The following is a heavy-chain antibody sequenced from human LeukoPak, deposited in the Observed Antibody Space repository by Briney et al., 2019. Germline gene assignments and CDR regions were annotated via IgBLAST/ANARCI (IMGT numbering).Heavy chain of an antibody. Sequence: SETLSLTCAVYGGSFSGYYWSWIRQPPGKGLEWIGSIYYSGSTYYNPSLKSRVTISVDTSKNQFSLKLSSVTAADTAVYYCARKFSGGLDYWGQGTLVTVSS. CDR3: ARKFSGGLDY. CDR2: IYYSGST. CDR1: GGSFSGYY. J-gene: IGHJ4*02. D-gene: IGHD1-26*01. V-gene: IGHV4-34*01.